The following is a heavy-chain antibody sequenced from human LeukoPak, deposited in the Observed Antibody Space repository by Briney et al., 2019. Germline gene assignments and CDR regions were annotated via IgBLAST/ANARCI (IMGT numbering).Heavy chain of an antibody. CDR2: LKQDGSET. CDR1: GFTFSTYW. CDR3: ARELRLGGLKN. V-gene: IGHV3-7*01. D-gene: IGHD3-16*01. Sequence: GGSLRLSCAASGFTFSTYWMGWVRQAPGRGLEWVAHLKQDGSETHYMDSVKGRFTIYRDNDKNSLYLQMNSLRAEDTAVYYCARELRLGGLKNWGQGTLVTVSS. J-gene: IGHJ4*02.